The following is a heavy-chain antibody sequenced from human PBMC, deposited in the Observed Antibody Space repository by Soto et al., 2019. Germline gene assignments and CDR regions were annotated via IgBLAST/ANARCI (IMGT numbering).Heavy chain of an antibody. J-gene: IGHJ5*02. V-gene: IGHV4-39*01. CDR1: GGSFSSSPYY. CDR3: ATQAVGSSWYYWFDP. Sequence: QLQLQESGPGLVKPSETLSLTCSVSGGSFSSSPYYWGWIRQSPGKGLEWIGGIHYTGTTYYNPSLRSRGPIPVDRPKNQFPLKLSSGTAADTAVYYCATQAVGSSWYYWFDPWGKGTLVTVSS. CDR2: IHYTGTT. D-gene: IGHD6-13*01.